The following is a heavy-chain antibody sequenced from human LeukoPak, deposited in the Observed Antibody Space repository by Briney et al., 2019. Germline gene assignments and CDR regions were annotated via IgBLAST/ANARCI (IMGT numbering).Heavy chain of an antibody. D-gene: IGHD3-10*01. CDR1: GDSISYFY. Sequence: SETLSLTCSVSGDSISYFYWSWIRQAAGKGLEWIGRIYNSGSTDYNASLKSRVTMSVDTSKNQLSLKVISVTAADTAVYYCARRVGGFGESASNWFDPWGQGTLVTVSS. J-gene: IGHJ5*02. V-gene: IGHV4-4*07. CDR2: IYNSGST. CDR3: ARRVGGFGESASNWFDP.